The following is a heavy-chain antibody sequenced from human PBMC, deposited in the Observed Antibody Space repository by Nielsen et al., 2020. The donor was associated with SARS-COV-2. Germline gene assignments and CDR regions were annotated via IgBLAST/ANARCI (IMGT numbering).Heavy chain of an antibody. CDR2: FDPEDGET. CDR1: GYTLTELS. CDR3: ATDPLYGSGSYPKN. Sequence: ASVKVSCKVSGYTLTELSMHWVRQAPGKGLEWMGGFDPEDGETIYAQKFQGRVTMTEDTSTDTAYMELSSLRSEDTAVYYCATDPLYGSGSYPKNWGQGTLVTVSS. J-gene: IGHJ4*02. V-gene: IGHV1-24*01. D-gene: IGHD3-10*01.